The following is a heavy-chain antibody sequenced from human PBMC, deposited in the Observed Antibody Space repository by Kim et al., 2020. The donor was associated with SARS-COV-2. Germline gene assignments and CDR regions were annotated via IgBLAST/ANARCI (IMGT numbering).Heavy chain of an antibody. Sequence: NYAQKCQGRVTITSDETTSTAYMELSSLRSEDTAVYYCAITIAAQDAFDIWGQGTMVTVSS. V-gene: IGHV1-69*01. CDR3: AITIAAQDAFDI. D-gene: IGHD3-9*01. J-gene: IGHJ3*02.